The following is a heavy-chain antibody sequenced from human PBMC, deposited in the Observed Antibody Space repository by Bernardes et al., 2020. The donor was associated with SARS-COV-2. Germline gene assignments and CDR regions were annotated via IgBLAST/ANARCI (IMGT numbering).Heavy chain of an antibody. J-gene: IGHJ2*01. V-gene: IGHV4-59*01. CDR2: IYYSGST. Sequence: SETLSLTCTVSGGSISTSYWSWIRQPPGKGLEWIGYIYYSGSTNYNPSLKSRVTISIDTSKNQFSLKLRSVTAADTAVYYCARERGYDFQWYFDLWGRGTLVTVSS. CDR3: ARERGYDFQWYFDL. CDR1: GGSISTSY. D-gene: IGHD3-3*01.